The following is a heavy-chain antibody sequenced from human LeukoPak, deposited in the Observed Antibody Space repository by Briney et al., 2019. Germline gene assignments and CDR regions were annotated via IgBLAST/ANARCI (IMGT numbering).Heavy chain of an antibody. CDR1: GITFSSYS. D-gene: IGHD2-2*01. CDR3: ARSTQSGLFYYGMDV. V-gene: IGHV3-21*01. CDR2: ISSSSSYI. J-gene: IGHJ6*02. Sequence: PGGSLRLSCAASGITFSSYSMNWVRQAPGKGLEWVSSISSSSSYIFYADSVKGRFTISGDNAKNSLYMQMNSLRAEDTAVYYCARSTQSGLFYYGMDVWGQGTTVTVSS.